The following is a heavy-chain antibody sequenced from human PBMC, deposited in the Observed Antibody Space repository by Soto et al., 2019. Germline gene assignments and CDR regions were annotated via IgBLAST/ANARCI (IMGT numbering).Heavy chain of an antibody. Sequence: PGGSLRLSCAASGFTFSSYGMNWVRQAPGKGLEWVAVISYDESNKYYADSVKGRFTISRDNSNNTLYLQMDSLRAEDTAVYYCAKMVGYCSGGNCYPAPFDYWGQGT. CDR1: GFTFSSYG. D-gene: IGHD2-15*01. CDR3: AKMVGYCSGGNCYPAPFDY. V-gene: IGHV3-30*18. CDR2: ISYDESNK. J-gene: IGHJ4*02.